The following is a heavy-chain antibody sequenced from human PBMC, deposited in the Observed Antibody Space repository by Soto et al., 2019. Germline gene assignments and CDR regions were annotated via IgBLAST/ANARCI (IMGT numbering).Heavy chain of an antibody. V-gene: IGHV3-23*01. Sequence: QPWGSLRLSCSASGFTFSSYAMTWVRQAPGKGLEWVSGISGTGNTIDYADSVKGRFTISRDKVKRTLYLEMNSLRAEDTAVYYCAKVHSSGWTPYFDDWGQGVLVTVSS. CDR1: GFTFSSYA. CDR2: ISGTGNTI. D-gene: IGHD6-19*01. CDR3: AKVHSSGWTPYFDD. J-gene: IGHJ4*02.